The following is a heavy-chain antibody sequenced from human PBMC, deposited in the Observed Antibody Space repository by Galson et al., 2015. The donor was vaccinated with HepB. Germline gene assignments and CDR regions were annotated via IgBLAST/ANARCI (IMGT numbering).Heavy chain of an antibody. D-gene: IGHD3-3*02. V-gene: IGHV3-15*01. J-gene: IGHJ4*02. Sequence: SLRLSCAASGFTFSNAWMSWVRQAPGKGLEWVGRIKSKTDGGTTDYAAPVKGRFTISRDDSKNTLYLQMNSLKTEDTAVYYCTTEGAFMGQPYYFDYWGQGTLVTVSS. CDR1: GFTFSNAW. CDR3: TTEGAFMGQPYYFDY. CDR2: IKSKTDGGTT.